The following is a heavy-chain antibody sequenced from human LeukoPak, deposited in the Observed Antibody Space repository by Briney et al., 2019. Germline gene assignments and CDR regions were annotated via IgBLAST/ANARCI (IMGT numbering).Heavy chain of an antibody. V-gene: IGHV4-38-2*02. CDR2: IYYSGST. Sequence: SETLSLTCTVSGYSISSGYYWGWIRQPPGKGLEWIGSIYYSGSTYYNPSLKSRVTISVDTSKNQFSLKLSSVTAADTAVYYCAREGNWNYPDYWGQGTLVTVSS. J-gene: IGHJ4*02. D-gene: IGHD1-1*01. CDR1: GYSISSGYY. CDR3: AREGNWNYPDY.